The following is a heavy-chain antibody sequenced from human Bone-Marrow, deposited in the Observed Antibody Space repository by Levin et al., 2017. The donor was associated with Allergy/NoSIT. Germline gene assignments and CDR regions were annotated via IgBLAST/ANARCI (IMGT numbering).Heavy chain of an antibody. CDR2: IGTAGDT. J-gene: IGHJ4*02. D-gene: IGHD6-19*01. Sequence: GGSLRLSCAASGFTFSSYDMHWVRQATGKGLEWVSAIGTAGDTYYPGSVKGRFTISRENAKNSLYLQMNSLRAGDTAVYYCARGRDTGYSSGWYYFDYWGQGTLVTVSS. V-gene: IGHV3-13*01. CDR1: GFTFSSYD. CDR3: ARGRDTGYSSGWYYFDY.